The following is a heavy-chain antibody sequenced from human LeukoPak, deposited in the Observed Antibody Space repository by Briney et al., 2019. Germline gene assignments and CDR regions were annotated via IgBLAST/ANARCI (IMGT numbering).Heavy chain of an antibody. D-gene: IGHD6-13*01. CDR1: GFTFSSYS. CDR2: ISNSSSYI. J-gene: IGHJ4*02. V-gene: IGHV3-21*01. CDR3: ARDPYSSNFDY. Sequence: KSRGSLRLSCAASGFTFSSYSMNWVRQAPGKGLEWVSSISNSSSYIYYADSAKGRFTISRDNAKNSLYLQMNSLRAEDTAVYYCARDPYSSNFDYWGQGTLVTVSS.